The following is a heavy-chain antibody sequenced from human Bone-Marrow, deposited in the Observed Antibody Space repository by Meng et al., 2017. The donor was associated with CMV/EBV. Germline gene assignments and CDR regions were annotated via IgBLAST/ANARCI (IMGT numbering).Heavy chain of an antibody. CDR3: AKDGRGSSGAYYFDY. CDR1: GFTFDDYT. CDR2: ISWDGVST. V-gene: IGHV3-43*01. J-gene: IGHJ4*02. D-gene: IGHD6-6*01. Sequence: GGSLRLSCAASGFTFDDYTMHWVRQAPGKGLEWVSLISWDGVSTYYADSVKGRFTISRGNSKTSLYLQMNSLRTEDTALYYCAKDGRGSSGAYYFDYWGQGTLVTGSS.